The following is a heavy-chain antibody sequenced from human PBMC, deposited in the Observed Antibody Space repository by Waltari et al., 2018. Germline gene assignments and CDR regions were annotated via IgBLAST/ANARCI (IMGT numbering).Heavy chain of an antibody. CDR1: GGSFSGYY. V-gene: IGHV4-34*01. CDR2: INHSGST. D-gene: IGHD6-13*01. CDR3: ARGRPYSSSWYGPIRYFDL. Sequence: QVQLQQWGAGLLKPSETLSLTCAVYGGSFSGYYWRWIRQPPGKGLEWIGEINHSGSTNYNPSLKSRVTISVDTSKNQFSLKLSSVTAADTAVYYCARGRPYSSSWYGPIRYFDLWGRGTLVTVSS. J-gene: IGHJ2*01.